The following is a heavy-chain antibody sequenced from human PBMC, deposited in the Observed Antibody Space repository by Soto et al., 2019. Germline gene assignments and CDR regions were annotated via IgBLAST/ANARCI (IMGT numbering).Heavy chain of an antibody. CDR1: GYTFTSYG. Sequence: QVQLVQSGAEVKKPGASVKVSCKASGYTFTSYGISWVRQAPGQGLEWMGWISAYNGNTNYAQKLQGRVTMTTDTSPSTAYLELRSLSSDDTAGYYCAREEAGVIEDYYYYGMDVWGQGTTVTVSS. J-gene: IGHJ6*02. D-gene: IGHD3-10*01. CDR2: ISAYNGNT. V-gene: IGHV1-18*01. CDR3: AREEAGVIEDYYYYGMDV.